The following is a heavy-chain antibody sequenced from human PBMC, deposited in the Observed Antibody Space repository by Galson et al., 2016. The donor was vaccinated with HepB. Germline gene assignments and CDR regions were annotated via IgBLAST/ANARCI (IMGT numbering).Heavy chain of an antibody. CDR3: ARGYTSGVPFW. D-gene: IGHD2-8*01. CDR1: GFLVNSDY. J-gene: IGHJ4*02. CDR2: MYSGGSK. Sequence: SLRLSCAVSGFLVNSDYMTWVRLAPGRGLEWVAIMYSGGSKQYAGSAKGRFTISRDTSSQTLFLEASDLRAEDTGIYYCARGYTSGVPFWWGQGTLVTVSS. V-gene: IGHV3-53*01.